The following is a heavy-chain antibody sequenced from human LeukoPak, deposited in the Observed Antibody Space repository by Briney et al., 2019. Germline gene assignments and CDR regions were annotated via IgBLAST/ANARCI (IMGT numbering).Heavy chain of an antibody. CDR1: GFTFSAYS. D-gene: IGHD4-11*01. V-gene: IGHV3-7*01. J-gene: IGHJ1*01. Sequence: GGSLRLSCAASGFTFSAYSMIWVRQAPGKGLEWVANIKTDASEKYYADSVKGRFTISRDNAKMSLYLQMNSLRVEDTAVYYCATYSTRNAREFQSWGQGTLVTVSS. CDR3: ATYSTRNAREFQS. CDR2: IKTDASEK.